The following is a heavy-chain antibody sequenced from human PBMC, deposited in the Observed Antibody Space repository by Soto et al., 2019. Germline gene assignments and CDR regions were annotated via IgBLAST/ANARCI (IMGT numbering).Heavy chain of an antibody. Sequence: PSETLSLTCTVSNFSISSGYYWGWARQPPGKGLEWIATIYHTGHTYYNPPLKSRVPISVDTSAKQSSLRLRSVTAADTAFYYFARVMGECSLPGLLDFDFWGQGTLVNVSS. V-gene: IGHV4-38-2*02. CDR3: ARVMGECSLPGLLDFDF. CDR1: NFSISSGYY. D-gene: IGHD3-16*01. J-gene: IGHJ4*01. CDR2: IYHTGHT.